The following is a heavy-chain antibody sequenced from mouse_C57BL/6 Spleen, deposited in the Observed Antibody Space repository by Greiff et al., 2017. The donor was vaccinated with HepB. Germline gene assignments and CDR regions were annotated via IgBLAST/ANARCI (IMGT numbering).Heavy chain of an antibody. V-gene: IGHV1-55*01. CDR1: GYTFTSYW. CDR2: IYPGSGST. J-gene: IGHJ2*01. CDR3: AREGNDYYGSSYGY. D-gene: IGHD1-1*01. Sequence: QVQLQQPGAELVKPGASVKMSCKASGYTFTSYWITWVKQRPGQGLEWIGDIYPGSGSTNYNEKFKSKATLTVDTSSSTAYMQRSSLTSEDSAVYYCAREGNDYYGSSYGYWGQGTTLTVSS.